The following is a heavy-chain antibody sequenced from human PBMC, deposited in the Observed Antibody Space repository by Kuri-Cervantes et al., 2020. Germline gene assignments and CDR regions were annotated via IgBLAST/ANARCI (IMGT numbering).Heavy chain of an antibody. CDR3: ARNQWFDP. Sequence: SETLSLTCTVSGGSISSSSYYWGWIRQPPGKGLEWIGSIYYSGSTYYNPSLKSRVTISVDRSKNQFSLKLTSVTAADTAVYYCARNQWFDPWGQGTLVTVSS. D-gene: IGHD1-14*01. J-gene: IGHJ5*02. CDR1: GGSISSSSYY. CDR2: IYYSGST. V-gene: IGHV4-39*07.